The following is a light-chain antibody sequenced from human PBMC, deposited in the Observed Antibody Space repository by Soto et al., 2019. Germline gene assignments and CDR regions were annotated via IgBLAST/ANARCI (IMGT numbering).Light chain of an antibody. V-gene: IGLV2-14*01. CDR1: SSDIGAYKY. CDR2: EVI. CDR3: SSYTSSRTLV. J-gene: IGLJ2*01. Sequence: QSVLTQPASVSGSPGQSITISCTGTSSDIGAYKYVSWYQQHPGRAPKLMIYEVIHRPSGVSSRFSGSKSGKTASLSISGLQAVDEADYYCSSYTSSRTLVFGGGTKVTVL.